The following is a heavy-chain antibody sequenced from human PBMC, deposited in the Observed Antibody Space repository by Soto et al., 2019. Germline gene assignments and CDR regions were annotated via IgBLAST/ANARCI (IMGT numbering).Heavy chain of an antibody. V-gene: IGHV3-21*01. CDR2: ISSNSAYI. J-gene: IGHJ5*02. D-gene: IGHD6-13*01. Sequence: GGSLRLSCATSGFTFRSFTMNWVRQAPGKGLEWVSTISSNSAYIYYTDALRGRFTISRDNAKNSLQLQMNSLRAEDTAVYYCTRDASRDSSARGWFDPWGPGTLVTVSS. CDR1: GFTFRSFT. CDR3: TRDASRDSSARGWFDP.